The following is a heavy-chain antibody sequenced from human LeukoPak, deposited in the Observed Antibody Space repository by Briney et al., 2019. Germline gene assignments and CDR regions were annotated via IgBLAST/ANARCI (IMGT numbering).Heavy chain of an antibody. CDR3: ARDTSVAVAGSPIDY. J-gene: IGHJ4*02. CDR2: ISGSGGST. Sequence: GGSLRLSCAASGFTFSSYAMSWVRQAPGKGLEWVSAISGSGGSTYYADSVKGRFTISRDNSKNTLYLQMNSLRSDDTAVYYCARDTSVAVAGSPIDYWGQGTLVTVSS. D-gene: IGHD6-19*01. V-gene: IGHV3-23*01. CDR1: GFTFSSYA.